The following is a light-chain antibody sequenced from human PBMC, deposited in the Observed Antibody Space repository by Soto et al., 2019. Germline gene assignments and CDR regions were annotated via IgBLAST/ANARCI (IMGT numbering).Light chain of an antibody. J-gene: IGKJ5*01. CDR3: QQRSSWPPIT. Sequence: ELVLTQSPGTLSLSPGERATLSCRASQSLSSRNLAWYQQKPGQAPRLLIYGASRRATGIPDRFIGSGSGTDFTLTISRLEPEDFAVYYCQQRSSWPPITFGQGTRLEIK. CDR1: QSLSSRN. CDR2: GAS. V-gene: IGKV3D-20*02.